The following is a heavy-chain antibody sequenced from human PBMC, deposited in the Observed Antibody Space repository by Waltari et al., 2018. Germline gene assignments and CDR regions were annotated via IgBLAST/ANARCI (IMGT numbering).Heavy chain of an antibody. CDR3: ARDRGRGLYLDS. CDR1: GDSMGSRDF. V-gene: IGHV4-4*02. CDR2: VHRRGRT. D-gene: IGHD2-15*01. Sequence: QLQLQQSGPGLVKPSESLSLTCAVPGDSMGSRDFWSWVRQSPGKGLEWIGQVHRRGRTNYNPSLASRVTMSIDTSNNQFSLKVTSATAADTAIYYCARDRGRGLYLDSWGQGILVTVSP. J-gene: IGHJ4*02.